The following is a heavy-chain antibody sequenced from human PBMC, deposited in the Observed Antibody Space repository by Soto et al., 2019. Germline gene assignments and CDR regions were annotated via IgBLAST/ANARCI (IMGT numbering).Heavy chain of an antibody. CDR3: ARSDGIAAAGIPYYYYGMDV. D-gene: IGHD6-13*01. J-gene: IGHJ6*02. CDR2: IIPIFGTA. V-gene: IGHV1-69*13. Sequence: GASVKVSCKASGGTFSSYAISWVRQAPGQGLEWMGGIIPIFGTANYAQKFQGRVTITADESTSTAYMELSRLRSEDTAVYYCARSDGIAAAGIPYYYYGMDVWGQGTTVTVSS. CDR1: GGTFSSYA.